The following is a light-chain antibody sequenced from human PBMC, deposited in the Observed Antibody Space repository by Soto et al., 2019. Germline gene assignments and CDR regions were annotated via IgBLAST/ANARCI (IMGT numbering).Light chain of an antibody. CDR3: QQYNNWPPYT. J-gene: IGKJ2*01. CDR2: GAS. CDR1: QSLSSN. Sequence: EIVMTQSPGTLSVSPGERATLSCRASQSLSSNLAWYQQKPGQAPRLLIYGASTRATGIPARFSGSGSGTEFTLTISSQQSEDFAVYYCQQYNNWPPYTFGQGTKLEIK. V-gene: IGKV3-15*01.